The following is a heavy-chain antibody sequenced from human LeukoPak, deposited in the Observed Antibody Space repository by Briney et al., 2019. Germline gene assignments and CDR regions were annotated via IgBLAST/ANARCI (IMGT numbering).Heavy chain of an antibody. V-gene: IGHV5-51*01. CDR3: ARFDGDDYYYYYMDV. D-gene: IGHD4-17*01. Sequence: GESLKISCKGSGYSFTSYWIGWVRQMPGKGLEWMGIIYPGDSDTRYSPSFQGQDTISADKSISTAYLQWSSLKASDTAMYYCARFDGDDYYYYYMDVWGKGTTVTISS. J-gene: IGHJ6*03. CDR1: GYSFTSYW. CDR2: IYPGDSDT.